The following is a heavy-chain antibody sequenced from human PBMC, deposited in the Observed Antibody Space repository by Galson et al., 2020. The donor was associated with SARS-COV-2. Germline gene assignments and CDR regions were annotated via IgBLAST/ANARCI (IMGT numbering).Heavy chain of an antibody. D-gene: IGHD5-12*01. V-gene: IGHV4-4*02. J-gene: IGHJ4*02. CDR2: IYHSGST. Sequence: SETLSLTCAVSGGSISSSNWWSWVRQPPGKGLEWIGEIYHSGSTNYNPSLKSRVTISVDTSKNQFSLKLSSVTAADTAVYYCARGDVDIGLRYYFDYWGQGTLVTVSS. CDR1: GGSISSSNW. CDR3: ARGDVDIGLRYYFDY.